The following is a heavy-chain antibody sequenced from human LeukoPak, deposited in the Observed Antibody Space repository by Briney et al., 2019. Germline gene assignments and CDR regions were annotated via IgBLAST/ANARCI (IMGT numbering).Heavy chain of an antibody. V-gene: IGHV3-30-3*01. CDR1: GFTFSNHA. Sequence: PGGSLRLSCVTSGFTFSNHAMHWVRQAPGKGLEWVAVISYDGSNKYCADSVKGRFTISRDISKNTLYLQMISLKAEDTAVYYCARPYSSSWYYFDYWGQGTLVTVSS. CDR2: ISYDGSNK. J-gene: IGHJ4*02. CDR3: ARPYSSSWYYFDY. D-gene: IGHD6-13*01.